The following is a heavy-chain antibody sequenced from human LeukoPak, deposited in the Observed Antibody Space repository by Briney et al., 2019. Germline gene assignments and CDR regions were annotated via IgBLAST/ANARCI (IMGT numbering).Heavy chain of an antibody. J-gene: IGHJ4*02. CDR1: GGSISSSSYY. V-gene: IGHV4-39*01. CDR3: VRLPAVAGIFDY. Sequence: SETLSLTCTVSGGSISSSSYYWGWIRHPPGKGLEWIGSIYYSGSTYYNPSLKSRVTISVDTSKNQFSLKLSSVTAADTAVYYCVRLPAVAGIFDYWGQGTLVTVSS. CDR2: IYYSGST. D-gene: IGHD6-19*01.